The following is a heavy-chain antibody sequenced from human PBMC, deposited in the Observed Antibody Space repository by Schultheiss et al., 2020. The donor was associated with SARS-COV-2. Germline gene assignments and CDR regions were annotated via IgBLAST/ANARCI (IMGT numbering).Heavy chain of an antibody. CDR3: AKQLAVAGAMFDP. CDR1: GFTFSSYA. D-gene: IGHD6-19*01. CDR2: IGTAGDT. J-gene: IGHJ5*02. Sequence: GESLKISCAASGFTFSSYAMSWVRQAPGKGLEWVSAIGTAGDTYYPGSVKGRFTISRDNSKNTLYLQMNSLRAEDTAVYYCAKQLAVAGAMFDPWGQGTLVTVSS. V-gene: IGHV3-23*01.